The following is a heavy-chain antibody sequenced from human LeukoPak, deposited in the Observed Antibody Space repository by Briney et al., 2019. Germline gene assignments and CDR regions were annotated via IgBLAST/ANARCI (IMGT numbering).Heavy chain of an antibody. D-gene: IGHD3-9*01. CDR3: AKWGDYDVLTGYYVSDY. V-gene: IGHV3-23*01. J-gene: IGHJ4*02. CDR1: GSTFSNYA. CDR2: ITGGGSGI. Sequence: PGGSLRLSCAASGSTFSNYAMSWVRQAPGKGLEWVSAITGGGSGIYYADSMKSRFTISRDNSKNTLYLQINSLRAEGTAVYYCAKWGDYDVLTGYYVSDYWGQGTLVTVSS.